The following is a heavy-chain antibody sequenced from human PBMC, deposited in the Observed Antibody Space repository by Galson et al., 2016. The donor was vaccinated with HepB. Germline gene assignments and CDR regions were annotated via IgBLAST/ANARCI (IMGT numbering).Heavy chain of an antibody. CDR2: FYYSGRT. CDR1: GGSISRSSYY. CDR3: ARGMTTVTTDY. Sequence: SETLSLTCTVSGGSISRSSYYWVWFRQPPGKGLEWIGTFYYSGRTYYKPSLKSRVTISVDASKNQFSLKMTSVTAADTAVYYCARGMTTVTTDYWGQGTLVTVSS. J-gene: IGHJ4*02. V-gene: IGHV4-39*01. D-gene: IGHD4-17*01.